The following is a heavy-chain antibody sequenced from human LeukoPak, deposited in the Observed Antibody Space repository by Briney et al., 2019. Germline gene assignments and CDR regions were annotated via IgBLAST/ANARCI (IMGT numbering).Heavy chain of an antibody. V-gene: IGHV3-15*01. CDR1: GFAFSNAW. CDR3: TTDSSGYYYDAFDI. Sequence: GGSLRLSCAASGFAFSNAWMSWVRQAPGKGLEWVGRIKSKTDGGTTDYAAPVKGRFTISRDDSKNTLYLQMNSLKTEDTAVYYCTTDSSGYYYDAFDIWGQGTMVTVSS. J-gene: IGHJ3*02. CDR2: IKSKTDGGTT. D-gene: IGHD3-22*01.